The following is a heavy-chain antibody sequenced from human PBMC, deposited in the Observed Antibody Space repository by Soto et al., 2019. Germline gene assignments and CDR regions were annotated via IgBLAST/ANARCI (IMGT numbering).Heavy chain of an antibody. Sequence: SETLSLTCTVSGGSISSYYWSWIRQPPGKGLEWIGYIYYSGSTNYNPSLKSRVTISVDTSKNQFSLKLSSVTAADTAVYYCARDQGPPAAVEGMDVWGQGTTVTVSS. V-gene: IGHV4-59*01. J-gene: IGHJ6*02. CDR1: GGSISSYY. CDR3: ARDQGPPAAVEGMDV. CDR2: IYYSGST. D-gene: IGHD6-13*01.